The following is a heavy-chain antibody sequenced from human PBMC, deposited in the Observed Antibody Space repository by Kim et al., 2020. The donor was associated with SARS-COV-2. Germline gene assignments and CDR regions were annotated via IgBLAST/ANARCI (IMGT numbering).Heavy chain of an antibody. J-gene: IGHJ4*02. CDR1: GFAFDDYS. V-gene: IGHV3-9*01. D-gene: IGHD1-1*01. CDR2: ISWNSESI. Sequence: GGSLRLSCVASGFAFDDYSMFWVRQGPGKGLESISGISWNSESIGYEDSVKGRFTISRDNAKKSLYLQMNSLRGEDTALYYGAKAGSTGATYYFDYWGQG. CDR3: AKAGSTGATYYFDY.